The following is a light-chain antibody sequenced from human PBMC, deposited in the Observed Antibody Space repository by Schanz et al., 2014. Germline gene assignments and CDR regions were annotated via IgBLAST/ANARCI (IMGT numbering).Light chain of an antibody. CDR2: TTN. CDR1: SSSIGRNT. Sequence: QSVLTQPTSASGTPGQRVTISCSGSSSSIGRNTVNWYQQLPGTAPKLLIYTTNQRPSGVPDRFSGSKSGTSASLAISGLRSEDEADYYCAAWDDSLSGWVFGGGTKLTVL. J-gene: IGLJ3*02. CDR3: AAWDDSLSGWV. V-gene: IGLV1-44*01.